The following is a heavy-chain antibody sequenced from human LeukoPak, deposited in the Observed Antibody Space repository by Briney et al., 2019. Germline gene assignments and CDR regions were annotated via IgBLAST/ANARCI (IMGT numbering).Heavy chain of an antibody. CDR3: ARAHSSGWLLHYYYYMDV. Sequence: HPGGSLRLSCAASGFTFSSYDMHWVRQATGKGLEWVSAIGTAGDTYYPGSVKGRFTISRKNAKNSLYLQMNSLRAGDTAVYYCARAHSSGWLLHYYYYMDVWGKGTTVTVSS. CDR1: GFTFSSYD. CDR2: IGTAGDT. V-gene: IGHV3-13*01. D-gene: IGHD6-19*01. J-gene: IGHJ6*03.